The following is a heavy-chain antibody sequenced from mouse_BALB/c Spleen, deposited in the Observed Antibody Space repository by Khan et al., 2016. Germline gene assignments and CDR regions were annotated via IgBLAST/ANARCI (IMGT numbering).Heavy chain of an antibody. V-gene: IGHV6-3*01. CDR3: TDLGKGY. J-gene: IGHJ2*01. D-gene: IGHD4-1*01. Sequence: QLEESGGGLVQPGGSMKLSCVASGFTFSSYWMSWVRQSPEKGLEWVAEIRLKSDNYATHYAESVKGKFTISRDDSKSRLYLQMNSLRAEDTGIYYCTDLGKGYWGQGTTLTVSS. CDR1: GFTFSSYW. CDR2: IRLKSDNYAT.